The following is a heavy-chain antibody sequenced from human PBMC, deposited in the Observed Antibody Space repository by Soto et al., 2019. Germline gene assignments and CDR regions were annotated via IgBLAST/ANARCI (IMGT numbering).Heavy chain of an antibody. V-gene: IGHV3-30*18. CDR2: ISYDGSNK. Sequence: QVQLVESGGGVVQPGRSLRLSCAASGFTFSSYGMHWVRQAPGKGLEWVAVISYDGSNKYYADSVKGRFTISRDNSKNTLYLQMNSLRAEDTAVYYCAKAGSGWVEYFQHWGQGTLVTVSS. CDR3: AKAGSGWVEYFQH. CDR1: GFTFSSYG. D-gene: IGHD6-19*01. J-gene: IGHJ1*01.